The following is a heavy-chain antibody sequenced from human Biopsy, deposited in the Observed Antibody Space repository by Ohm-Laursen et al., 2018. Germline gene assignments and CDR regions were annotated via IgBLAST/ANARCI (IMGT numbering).Heavy chain of an antibody. D-gene: IGHD2/OR15-2a*01. Sequence: SDTLSLTCTVSGGSISSGFYYWSWIRQTPGKGLEWIGEINHSGRTNYNPSLKSRVTISVDTSKNQFSLRLNSVAAADTAVYYCARATNSTGWPYYYFYGMDVWGQGTTVTVSS. CDR3: ARATNSTGWPYYYFYGMDV. CDR1: GGSISSGFYY. V-gene: IGHV4-39*07. J-gene: IGHJ6*02. CDR2: INHSGRT.